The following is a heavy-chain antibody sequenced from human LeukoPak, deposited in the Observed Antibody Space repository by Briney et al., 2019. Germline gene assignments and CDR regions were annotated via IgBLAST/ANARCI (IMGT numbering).Heavy chain of an antibody. CDR3: ARVDSSNWYEYRGYFDY. Sequence: SETLSLTCTVSGGSISSDNYYWTWIRQPAGKGLEWIGHIYTSGTTNYNPSLKSRVTILLDTSKNQFSLKLSSVTAADTAVYYCARVDSSNWYEYRGYFDYWGQGTLVTVSS. D-gene: IGHD6-13*01. V-gene: IGHV4-61*09. CDR1: GGSISSDNYY. CDR2: IYTSGTT. J-gene: IGHJ4*02.